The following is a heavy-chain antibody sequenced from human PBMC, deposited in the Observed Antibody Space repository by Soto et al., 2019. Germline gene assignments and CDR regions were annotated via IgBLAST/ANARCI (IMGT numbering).Heavy chain of an antibody. CDR3: ARGSGLVPATCYYMDV. CDR2: IYYSGST. D-gene: IGHD2-2*01. Sequence: QVQLQESGPGLVKPSQTLSLTCTVSGGSISSGGYYWSWIRQHPGKGLEWIGYIYYSGSTYYNPSLKRRFTIAVDTSKDQFSLKLSSVTAADTAVYYCARGSGLVPATCYYMDVWGKGTTVTVSS. V-gene: IGHV4-31*03. CDR1: GGSISSGGYY. J-gene: IGHJ6*03.